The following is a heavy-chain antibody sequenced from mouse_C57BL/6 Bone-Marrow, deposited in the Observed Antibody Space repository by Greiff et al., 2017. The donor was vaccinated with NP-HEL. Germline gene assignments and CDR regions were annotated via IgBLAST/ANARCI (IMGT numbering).Heavy chain of an antibody. J-gene: IGHJ3*01. V-gene: IGHV1-5*01. D-gene: IGHD2-3*01. Sequence: DVQLQESGTVLARPGASVKMSCKTSGYTFTSYWMHWVKQRPGQGLEWIGAIYPGNSDTSYNQKFKGKAKLTAVTSASTAYMELSSLTNEDSAVYYCTIDGYYLAAWFAYWGQGTLVTVSA. CDR2: IYPGNSDT. CDR3: TIDGYYLAAWFAY. CDR1: GYTFTSYW.